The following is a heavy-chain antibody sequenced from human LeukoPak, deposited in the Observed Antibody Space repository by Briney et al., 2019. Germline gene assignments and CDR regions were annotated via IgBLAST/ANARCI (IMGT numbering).Heavy chain of an antibody. Sequence: GGSLRLSCAASGFTFSSYGMHWVRQAPGKGLEWVAVISYDGSNKYYADSVKGRFTISRDNSKNTLYLQMNSLRAEDTAVYYCARVRYGDAFDIWGQGTMVTVSS. V-gene: IGHV3-30*19. CDR2: ISYDGSNK. J-gene: IGHJ3*02. CDR1: GFTFSSYG. D-gene: IGHD4-17*01. CDR3: ARVRYGDAFDI.